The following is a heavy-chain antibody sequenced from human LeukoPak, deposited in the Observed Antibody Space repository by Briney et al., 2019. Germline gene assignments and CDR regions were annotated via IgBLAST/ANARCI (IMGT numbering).Heavy chain of an antibody. CDR3: ARVVVVPAAYSYYYYYGMDV. Sequence: SETLSLTCAVYGGSFSGYYWSWIRQPPGKGLEWIGEINHSGSTNYNPSLKSRVTISVDTSKNQFSLKLSSVTAADTAVYYCARVVVVPAAYSYYYYYGMDVWGQGTTVTVSS. CDR2: INHSGST. CDR1: GGSFSGYY. V-gene: IGHV4-34*01. D-gene: IGHD2-2*01. J-gene: IGHJ6*02.